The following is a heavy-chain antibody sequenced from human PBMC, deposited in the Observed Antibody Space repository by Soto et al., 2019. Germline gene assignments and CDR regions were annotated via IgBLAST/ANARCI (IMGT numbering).Heavy chain of an antibody. CDR1: GGAIRNVY. Sequence: SETLSLTCSVSGGAIRNVYWSWIRQAPGKGLEWIGFIFHSGNAKYNPSLKSRVTISVDTSKNQFSLSLDSVTAADTAVYFCARAHAPTLPFDSWGQGTLVTVSS. CDR2: IFHSGNA. D-gene: IGHD2-15*01. CDR3: ARAHAPTLPFDS. J-gene: IGHJ4*01. V-gene: IGHV4-59*01.